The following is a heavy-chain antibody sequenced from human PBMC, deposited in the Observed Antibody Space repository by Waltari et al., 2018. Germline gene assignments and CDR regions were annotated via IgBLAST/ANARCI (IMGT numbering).Heavy chain of an antibody. D-gene: IGHD2-15*01. V-gene: IGHV3-43*01. J-gene: IGHJ3*02. Sequence: DVQLVESGGVVVQPGGSLRLSCAASGFTFDDYTMPWVRQAPGTGLEWVSLISWDGGSTYYADSVKGRFTISRDNSKNSLYLQMNSLRTEDTALYYCAKDMRCSGGSCRDAFDIWGQGTMVTVSS. CDR1: GFTFDDYT. CDR3: AKDMRCSGGSCRDAFDI. CDR2: ISWDGGST.